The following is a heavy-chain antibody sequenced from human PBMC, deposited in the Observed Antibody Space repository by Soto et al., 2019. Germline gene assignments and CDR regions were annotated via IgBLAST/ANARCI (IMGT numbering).Heavy chain of an antibody. V-gene: IGHV3-7*03. CDR2: IKQDGSEK. CDR1: GFTFSSYW. Sequence: PGGSLRLSCAASGFTFSSYWMSWVRQAPGKGLEWVANIKQDGSEKYYVDSVKGRFTISRDNAKYSLYLQMNSLRAEDTAVYYCARNPGLTMIVVVHYGMDVWGQGTTVTVSS. CDR3: ARNPGLTMIVVVHYGMDV. D-gene: IGHD3-22*01. J-gene: IGHJ6*02.